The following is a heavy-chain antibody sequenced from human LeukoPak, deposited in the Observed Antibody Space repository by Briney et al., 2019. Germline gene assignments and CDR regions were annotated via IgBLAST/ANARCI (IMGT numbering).Heavy chain of an antibody. V-gene: IGHV3-33*01. CDR2: IWYDGSNK. J-gene: IGHJ4*02. Sequence: AGGSLRLSCAASGFTFSSYGMHWVRQAPGKGLGWVAVIWYDGSNKYYADSVKGRFTISRDNSKNTLYLQMNSLRAEDTAVYYCARDNKYYANWGQGTLVTVSS. CDR3: ARDNKYYAN. CDR1: GFTFSSYG. D-gene: IGHD2-8*01.